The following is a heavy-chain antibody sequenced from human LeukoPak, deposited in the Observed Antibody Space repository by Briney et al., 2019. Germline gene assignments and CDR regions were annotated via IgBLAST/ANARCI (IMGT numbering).Heavy chain of an antibody. CDR1: GGCLSRGSYY. D-gene: IGHD6-13*01. CDR2: IYYTGRT. CDR3: ARVYSSNWPRPYYYFYSMDV. V-gene: IGHV4-61*01. Sequence: SETLSLTCTVSGGCLSRGSYYGVWIRGPPGKGLEGRGYIYYTGRTNYNPSLKSRVTISVETSYNQFSLKLRCVTAADTAVYYCARVYSSNWPRPYYYFYSMDVWGKGTTVTVSS. J-gene: IGHJ6*03.